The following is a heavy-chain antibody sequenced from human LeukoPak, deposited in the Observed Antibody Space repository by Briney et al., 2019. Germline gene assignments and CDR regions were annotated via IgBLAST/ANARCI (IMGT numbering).Heavy chain of an antibody. CDR1: GFTFSSYA. Sequence: GGSLRLSCAASGFTFSSYAMSSVRQAPGKGLEWVSAISGSGDSTYYADSVKGRFTISRDDSKNTLYLQMNSLRAEDTAVYYCAKDPPATQLWVQGSYGMDVWGQGTTVTVSS. CDR3: AKDPPATQLWVQGSYGMDV. V-gene: IGHV3-23*01. D-gene: IGHD5-18*01. CDR2: ISGSGDST. J-gene: IGHJ6*02.